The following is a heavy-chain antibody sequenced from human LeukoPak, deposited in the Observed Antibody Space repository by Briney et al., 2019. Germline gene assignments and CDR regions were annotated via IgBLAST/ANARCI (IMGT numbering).Heavy chain of an antibody. CDR2: IRTTAEGAKYA. D-gene: IGHD3-9*01. CDR1: GFSFTDYP. V-gene: IGHV3-48*02. Sequence: GGSLRLSCATSGFSFTDYPMNWVRQAPGKGLEWISNIRTTAEGAKYAYYADSVKGRVTISRDDGKNTLYLHMNSLRDDDTAVYYCATDQRYAFDHWGQGILVTVSS. CDR3: ATDQRYAFDH. J-gene: IGHJ4*02.